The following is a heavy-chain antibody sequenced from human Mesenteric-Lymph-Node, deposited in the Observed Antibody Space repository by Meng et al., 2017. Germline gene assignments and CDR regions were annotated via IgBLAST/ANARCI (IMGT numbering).Heavy chain of an antibody. CDR1: GFTVSTNY. CDR3: ARGITYYYDSSGYYYDEGILFDY. Sequence: GESLKISCAASGFTVSTNYMSWVRQAPGKGLEWVAVISYDGSNKYYADSVKGRFTISRDNSKNTLYLQMNSLRAEDTAVYYCARGITYYYDSSGYYYDEGILFDYWGQGTLVTVSS. D-gene: IGHD3-22*01. V-gene: IGHV3-30*19. CDR2: ISYDGSNK. J-gene: IGHJ4*02.